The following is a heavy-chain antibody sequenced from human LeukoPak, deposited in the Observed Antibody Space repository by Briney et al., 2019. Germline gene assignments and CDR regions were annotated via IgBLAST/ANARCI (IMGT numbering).Heavy chain of an antibody. D-gene: IGHD3-10*01. CDR1: GFTFSSYA. Sequence: GGSLRLSCAASGFTFSSYAMSWVRQAPGKGLEWVSAISGSGGSTYYADSVKGRFTISRDNSKNTLYLQMNSLRAEDTAVYYCAKGGTMVRGAGMDVWGQGTTVTVSS. CDR3: AKGGTMVRGAGMDV. J-gene: IGHJ6*02. CDR2: ISGSGGST. V-gene: IGHV3-23*01.